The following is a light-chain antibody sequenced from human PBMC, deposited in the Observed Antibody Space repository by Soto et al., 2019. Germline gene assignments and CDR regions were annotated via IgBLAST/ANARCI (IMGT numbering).Light chain of an antibody. CDR1: SSDLGGYNH. Sequence: QSALTQPASVSGSPGQSITISCTGTSSDLGGYNHVSWYQQHPGEAPKLMIYEVSNRPSGVSNRFSGSKSGNTASLTISGLQAEDEADYYCSSYTSSSTWVFGGGTKLTVL. V-gene: IGLV2-14*01. J-gene: IGLJ3*02. CDR2: EVS. CDR3: SSYTSSSTWV.